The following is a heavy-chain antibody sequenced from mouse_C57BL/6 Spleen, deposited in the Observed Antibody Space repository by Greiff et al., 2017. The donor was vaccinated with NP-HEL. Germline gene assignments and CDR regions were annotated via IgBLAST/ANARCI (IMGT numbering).Heavy chain of an antibody. D-gene: IGHD2-4*01. J-gene: IGHJ3*01. CDR1: GYTFTDYY. V-gene: IGHV1-26*01. Sequence: EVKLQQSGPELVKPGASVKISCKASGYTFTDYYMNWVKQSHGKSLEWIGDINPNNGGTSYNQKFKGKATLTVDKSSSTAYMELRSLTSEDSAVYYCATTYDYDGAYWGQGTLVTVSA. CDR2: INPNNGGT. CDR3: ATTYDYDGAY.